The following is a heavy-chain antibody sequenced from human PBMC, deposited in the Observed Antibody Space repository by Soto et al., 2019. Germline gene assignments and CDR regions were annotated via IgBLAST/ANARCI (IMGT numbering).Heavy chain of an antibody. CDR3: ARGDTSFDI. CDR2: IIPLVEMA. CDR1: GGTLTSYT. V-gene: IGHV1-69*02. D-gene: IGHD3-10*01. J-gene: IGHJ2*01. Sequence: QVQLVQSGPEVKKPGSSVKVSCTASGGTLTSYTINWVRQAPGQGLEWMGRIIPLVEMANYAQKLQGRITITANTSTSAPYRELSSLRSEDTAVYYCARGDTSFDIWGRGTLITVSS.